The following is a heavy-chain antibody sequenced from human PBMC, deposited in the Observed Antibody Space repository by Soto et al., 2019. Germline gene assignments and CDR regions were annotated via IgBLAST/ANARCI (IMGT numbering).Heavy chain of an antibody. J-gene: IGHJ5*02. Sequence: SGPTLVNPTQTLTLTCTFSGFSLSTIGVGVGWIRQPPGKALEWLALIYWDDDKRYSPSLKSRLTITKDTSKNQVVLTMTNMDPVDTATYYCAHRRLRWFGELLFDWFEPWGQGTLVTVSS. D-gene: IGHD3-10*01. CDR2: IYWDDDK. CDR3: AHRRLRWFGELLFDWFEP. V-gene: IGHV2-5*02. CDR1: GFSLSTIGVG.